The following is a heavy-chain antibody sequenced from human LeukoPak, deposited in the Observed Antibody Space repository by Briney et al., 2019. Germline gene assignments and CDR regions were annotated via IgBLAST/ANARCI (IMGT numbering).Heavy chain of an antibody. CDR1: GFTFSSYW. Sequence: PGGSLRLSCAASGFTFSSYWMSWVRQAPGKGLEWVANIKQDGSEKYYVDSVKGRFTISRDNAKNSLYLQMNSLRAEDTAVYYCARVWGREEVAAADDYYFDYWGQGTLVTVSS. CDR2: IKQDGSEK. V-gene: IGHV3-7*01. D-gene: IGHD6-13*01. CDR3: ARVWGREEVAAADDYYFDY. J-gene: IGHJ4*02.